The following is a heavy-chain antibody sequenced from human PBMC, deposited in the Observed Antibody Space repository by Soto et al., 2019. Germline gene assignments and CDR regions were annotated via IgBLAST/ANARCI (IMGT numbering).Heavy chain of an antibody. D-gene: IGHD3-10*01. CDR2: ISGSGITT. V-gene: IGHV3-23*01. Sequence: EVLLLESGGGLVQPGGSLRLSCAASGFTFSSSDMAWVRQAPGKGLEWVSAISGSGITTNYADSVKGRFTISRDNSKNAQYLQMNSLRVEDTAVYYCAKYYRVSYWGQGTLVTVSS. CDR1: GFTFSSSD. CDR3: AKYYRVSY. J-gene: IGHJ4*02.